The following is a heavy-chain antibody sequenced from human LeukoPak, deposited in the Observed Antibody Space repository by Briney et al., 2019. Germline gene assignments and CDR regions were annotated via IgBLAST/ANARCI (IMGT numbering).Heavy chain of an antibody. CDR2: IWYDGSNK. CDR1: GFTFSSYG. V-gene: IGHV3-33*06. J-gene: IGHJ4*02. Sequence: HAGGSLRLSCAASGFTFSSYGMHWVRQAPGKGLEWVAVIWYDGSNKYYADSVKGRFTISRDNSKNTLYLQMNSLRAEDTAVYYCAKTREYYYDSSGSALFYWGQGTLVTVSS. D-gene: IGHD3-22*01. CDR3: AKTREYYYDSSGSALFY.